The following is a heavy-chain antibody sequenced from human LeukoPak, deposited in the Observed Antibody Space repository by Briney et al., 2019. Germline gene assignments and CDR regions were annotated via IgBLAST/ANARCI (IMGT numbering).Heavy chain of an antibody. CDR2: ISGSGGST. V-gene: IGHV3-23*01. D-gene: IGHD5-24*01. CDR3: AKDRDGAFDI. J-gene: IGHJ3*02. Sequence: PGGSLRLSCAASGFTFSSYSMNWVRQAPGKGLEWVSAISGSGGSTYYADSVKGRFTISRDNSKNTLYLQMNSLRAEDTAVYYCAKDRDGAFDIWGQGTMVTVSS. CDR1: GFTFSSYS.